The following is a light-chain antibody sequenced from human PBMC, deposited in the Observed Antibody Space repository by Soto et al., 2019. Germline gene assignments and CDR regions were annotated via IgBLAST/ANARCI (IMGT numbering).Light chain of an antibody. V-gene: IGKV1-5*03. Sequence: DIQMTQSPSTLSASVGDRVTITCRASQNINRWLAWYQQRPGKTPNLLIYKASVLKSGVPPRFSGSGSGTEFTLTINGLQPDDFATYFCHHYNSFPYTFGQGTKLEIK. CDR3: HHYNSFPYT. CDR2: KAS. CDR1: QNINRW. J-gene: IGKJ2*01.